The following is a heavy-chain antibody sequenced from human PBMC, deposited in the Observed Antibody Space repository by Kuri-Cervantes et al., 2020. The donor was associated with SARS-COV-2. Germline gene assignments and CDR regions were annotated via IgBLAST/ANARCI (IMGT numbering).Heavy chain of an antibody. J-gene: IGHJ6*02. D-gene: IGHD6-19*01. V-gene: IGHV3-30*03. CDR3: TRSVAGRLGMDV. Sequence: LRLSCAASGFTFSSYGMHWVRQAPGKGLEWVAVISYDGSNKYYADSVKGRFTISRDNSKNTLYLQMNSLRAEDTAVYYCTRSVAGRLGMDVWGQGTTVTVSS. CDR1: GFTFSSYG. CDR2: ISYDGSNK.